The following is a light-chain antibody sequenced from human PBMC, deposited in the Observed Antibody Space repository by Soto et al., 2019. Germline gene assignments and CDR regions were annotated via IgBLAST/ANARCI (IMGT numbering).Light chain of an antibody. Sequence: QSVLTQPPSVSGAPGQRVTISCTGSSSNIGAGYDVHWYQQLPGTAPKLLIYGNSNRPSGVPDRFSGSKSGTSASLAITGLHAADEADYYFQSYDSSLSGVVFGGGTKVTVL. CDR2: GNS. CDR3: QSYDSSLSGVV. V-gene: IGLV1-40*01. CDR1: SSNIGAGYD. J-gene: IGLJ2*01.